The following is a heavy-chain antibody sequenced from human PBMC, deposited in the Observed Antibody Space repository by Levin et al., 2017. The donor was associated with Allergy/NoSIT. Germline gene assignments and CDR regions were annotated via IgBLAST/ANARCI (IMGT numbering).Heavy chain of an antibody. V-gene: IGHV4-59*01. CDR2: INHSGST. CDR3: ARDTGGWYFDR. J-gene: IGHJ5*02. Sequence: SETLSLTCTVSGSTTSLFYWNWIRQTPGKGLEWIGYINHSGSTKYNPSLKSRVTISLDKSKSQFSLLLTAVTAADTAVYYCARDTGGWYFDRWGQGTLVTVSS. CDR1: GSTTSLFY. D-gene: IGHD3-16*01.